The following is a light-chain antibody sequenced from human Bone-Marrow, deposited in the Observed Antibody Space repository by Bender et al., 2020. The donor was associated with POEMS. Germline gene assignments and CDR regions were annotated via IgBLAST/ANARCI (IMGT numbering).Light chain of an antibody. Sequence: QSALTQPASVSGSPGQSITISCTGTSSDIGGYNFVSWYQHHPGKAPKLMIYDVSNRPSGVSNRFSGSKSGNTASLTISGLQADDEADYYCTSYTSRSTLVVFGGGTKLTVL. CDR2: DVS. V-gene: IGLV2-14*03. CDR3: TSYTSRSTLVV. CDR1: SSDIGGYNF. J-gene: IGLJ2*01.